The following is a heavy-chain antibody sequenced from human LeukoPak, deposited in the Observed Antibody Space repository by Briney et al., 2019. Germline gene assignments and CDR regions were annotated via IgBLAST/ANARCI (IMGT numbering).Heavy chain of an antibody. Sequence: GGSLRLSCAASGFTFSSYGMHWVRQAPGKGLEWVAVISYDGSNKYYADSVKGRFTISRDNSKNTLYLQMNSLRAEDKAVYYCAKDLSRIAVAGTGCDYWGQGTLVTVSS. CDR3: AKDLSRIAVAGTGCDY. CDR1: GFTFSSYG. V-gene: IGHV3-30*18. CDR2: ISYDGSNK. D-gene: IGHD6-19*01. J-gene: IGHJ4*02.